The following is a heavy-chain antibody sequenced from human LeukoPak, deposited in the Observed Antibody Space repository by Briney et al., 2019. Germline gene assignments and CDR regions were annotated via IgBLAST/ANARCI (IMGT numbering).Heavy chain of an antibody. CDR2: IYYSGST. Sequence: SETLSLTCTVSGGSISRYYWGWIRQPAGKGLEWVGYIYYSGSTNYNPSLKTRVTISVATSKNQFSLKLSSVTAADTAVYYCARGRGRSCWYAPSFDCWGQGTLVTVSS. V-gene: IGHV4-59*01. J-gene: IGHJ4*02. D-gene: IGHD6-19*01. CDR3: ARGRGRSCWYAPSFDC. CDR1: GGSISRYY.